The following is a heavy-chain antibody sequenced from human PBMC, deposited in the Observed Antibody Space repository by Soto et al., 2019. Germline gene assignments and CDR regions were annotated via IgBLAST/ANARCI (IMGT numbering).Heavy chain of an antibody. D-gene: IGHD6-19*01. CDR3: ARGYSSGWYALTNLRYFDY. V-gene: IGHV3-48*01. CDR2: ISSSSSTI. J-gene: IGHJ4*02. CDR1: GFTFSSYS. Sequence: GGSLRLSCAASGFTFSSYSMNWVRQAPGKGLEWVSYISSSSSTIYYADSVKGRFTISRDNAKNSLYLQMNSLRAEDTAVYYCARGYSSGWYALTNLRYFDYWGQGTLVTVSS.